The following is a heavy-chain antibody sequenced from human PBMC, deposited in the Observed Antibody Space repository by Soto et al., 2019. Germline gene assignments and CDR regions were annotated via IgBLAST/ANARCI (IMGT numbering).Heavy chain of an antibody. CDR2: IYYSGNT. CDR1: GGSISSGSYY. Sequence: SETLSLTCTVSGGSISSGSYYWGWIRQPPGKGLEWIGSIYYSGNTYYNPSLESRVTISVDTSKNQFSLKLSSVTAADTAIYYCARSSIRDYYFDYWGQGTLVTVSS. V-gene: IGHV4-39*01. J-gene: IGHJ4*02. CDR3: ARSSIRDYYFDY. D-gene: IGHD6-6*01.